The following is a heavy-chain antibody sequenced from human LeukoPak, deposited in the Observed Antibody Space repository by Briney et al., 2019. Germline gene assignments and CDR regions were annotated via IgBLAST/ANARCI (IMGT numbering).Heavy chain of an antibody. CDR3: ARGEVVPVASYGMDV. CDR2: IYTSGST. CDR1: GGSISSGSYY. Sequence: PSETLSLTCTVSGGSISSGSYYWSWIRQPAGKGLEWIGRIYTSGSTNYNPSLKSRVTISVDTSKNQFSLKLSSVTAADTAVYYCARGEVVPVASYGMDVWGQGTTVTVSS. J-gene: IGHJ6*02. V-gene: IGHV4-61*02. D-gene: IGHD2-2*01.